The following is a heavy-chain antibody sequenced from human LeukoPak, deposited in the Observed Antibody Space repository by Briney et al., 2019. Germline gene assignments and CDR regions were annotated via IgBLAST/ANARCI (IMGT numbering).Heavy chain of an antibody. J-gene: IGHJ4*02. D-gene: IGHD3-10*01. CDR3: ARGPTYNSGSYLDY. CDR2: INWNGGST. CDR1: GFTCHDYG. V-gene: IGHV3-20*04. Sequence: GGSLRLSCAASGFTCHDYGMNWVRQAPGKGLEWVSGINWNGGSTGYADSVKGRFTISRDNAKNSLYLQMNSLRAEDTALYYCARGPTYNSGSYLDYWGQGTLVTVSS.